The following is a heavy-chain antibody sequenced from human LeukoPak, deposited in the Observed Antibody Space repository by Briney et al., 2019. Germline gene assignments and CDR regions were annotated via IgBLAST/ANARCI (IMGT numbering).Heavy chain of an antibody. Sequence: GGSLRLSCAASGFTVSNAWMSWVRQAPGKGLEWVAVISYDGSNKYYADSVKGRFTISRDNSKNTLYLQMNSLRAEDTAVYYCAREVGSDYYDSRLDYWGQGTLVTVSS. CDR2: ISYDGSNK. V-gene: IGHV3-30-3*01. CDR3: AREVGSDYYDSRLDY. CDR1: GFTVSNAW. D-gene: IGHD3-22*01. J-gene: IGHJ4*02.